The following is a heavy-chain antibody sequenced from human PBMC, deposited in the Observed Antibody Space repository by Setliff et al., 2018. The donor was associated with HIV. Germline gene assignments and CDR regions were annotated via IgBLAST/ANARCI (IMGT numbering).Heavy chain of an antibody. CDR1: GGIFNAYA. CDR2: IIPILARE. J-gene: IGHJ2*01. V-gene: IGHV1-69*11. CDR3: ARGGEYVWGSYRPYWYFDL. D-gene: IGHD3-16*02. Sequence: SVKVSCKASGGIFNAYAISWVRQAPGQGLEWMGNIIPILARENYAKKFQDRLTITAVESTSTAYMELRSLRSDDTAVYYCARGGEYVWGSYRPYWYFDLWGRGTLVTVSS.